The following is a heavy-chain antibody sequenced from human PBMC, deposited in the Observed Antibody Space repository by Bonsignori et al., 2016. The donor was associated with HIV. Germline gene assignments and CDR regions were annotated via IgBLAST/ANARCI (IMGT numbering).Heavy chain of an antibody. Sequence: WVRQAPGQGLEWMGWITPYSGGTNYAQKFQGKVTMTRDTSISTAYMELSRLRSDDTAVYYCARGYSGYDGVMRYWGQGTLVTVSS. V-gene: IGHV1-2*02. J-gene: IGHJ4*02. D-gene: IGHD5-12*01. CDR3: ARGYSGYDGVMRY. CDR2: ITPYSGGT.